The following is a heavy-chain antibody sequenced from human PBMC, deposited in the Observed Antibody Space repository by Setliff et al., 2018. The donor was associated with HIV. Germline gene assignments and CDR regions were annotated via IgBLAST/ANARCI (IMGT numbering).Heavy chain of an antibody. CDR1: GYTFTSYY. D-gene: IGHD5-12*01. Sequence: GASVKVSCKASGYTFTSYYMHWVRQAPGQGLEWMGIINPSGGSTSYAQKFQGRVTMTRDTSTSTVYMEMSSLRSEETAVYYCARAGVGGYSGYDRDYYYYMDVCGKGTTVTVSS. J-gene: IGHJ6*03. CDR3: ARAGVGGYSGYDRDYYYYMDV. CDR2: INPSGGST. V-gene: IGHV1-46*01.